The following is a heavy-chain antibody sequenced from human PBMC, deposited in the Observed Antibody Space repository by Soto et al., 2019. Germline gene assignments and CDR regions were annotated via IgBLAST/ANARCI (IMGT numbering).Heavy chain of an antibody. CDR2: ISSSSSYM. CDR1: GFTFSTYS. D-gene: IGHD3-10*01. V-gene: IGHV3-21*01. J-gene: IGHJ4*02. CDR3: ARDHYGSGNYYFDY. Sequence: EVLLVESGGGLVKPGGSLRLSCAASGFTFSTYSMNWVRQAPGKGLEWVSFISSSSSYMNYADSVKGRFTISRDNAKNSLYLHMNSLRAEDTAVYYCARDHYGSGNYYFDYWGQGTLVTVSS.